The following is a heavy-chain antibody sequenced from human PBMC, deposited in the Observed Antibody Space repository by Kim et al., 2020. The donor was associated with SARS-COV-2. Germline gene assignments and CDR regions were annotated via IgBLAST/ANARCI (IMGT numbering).Heavy chain of an antibody. Sequence: YDDSVKGRFTISRDNARSTMSLQMNSLRAEDTAVYYCARDLVAGTYYLDSWGQGTLVTVSS. CDR3: ARDLVAGTYYLDS. D-gene: IGHD6-19*01. V-gene: IGHV3-33*01. J-gene: IGHJ4*02.